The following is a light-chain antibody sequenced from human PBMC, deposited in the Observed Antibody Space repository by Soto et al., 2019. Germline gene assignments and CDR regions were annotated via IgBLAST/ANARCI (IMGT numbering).Light chain of an antibody. CDR1: QSISSY. V-gene: IGKV1-39*01. Sequence: DIQMTQSPSSLSASVGDRVTITCRASQSISSYLNGYQQKPGKAPKHLIYAASSLQSGVPSRFSGSGSGTDFTLTNSSLQLEDFATYYCQQSYSTPPYSFGQGTELEIK. CDR2: AAS. J-gene: IGKJ2*01. CDR3: QQSYSTPPYS.